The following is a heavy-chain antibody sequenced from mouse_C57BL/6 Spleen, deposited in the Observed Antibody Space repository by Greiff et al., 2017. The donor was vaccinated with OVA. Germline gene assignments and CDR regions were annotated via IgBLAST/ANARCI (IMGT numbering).Heavy chain of an antibody. Sequence: EVQLVESGGDLVKPGGSLKLSCAASGFTFSSYGMSWVRQTPDKRLEWVATISSGGSYTYYPDGVKGRFTISRDNAKNTLYLQMSSLKSEDTAMYYCARQGDGYYEDFDVWGTGTTVTVSS. CDR1: GFTFSSYG. V-gene: IGHV5-6*01. D-gene: IGHD2-3*01. CDR3: ARQGDGYYEDFDV. J-gene: IGHJ1*03. CDR2: ISSGGSYT.